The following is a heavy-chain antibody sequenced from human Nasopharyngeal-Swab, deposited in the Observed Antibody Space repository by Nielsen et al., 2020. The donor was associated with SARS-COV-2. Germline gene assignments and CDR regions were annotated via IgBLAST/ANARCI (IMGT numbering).Heavy chain of an antibody. CDR1: GFTFSSYS. CDR3: ARAAERGRDNYFDY. Sequence: GESLKISCAASGFTFSSYSMNWVRQAPGKGLEWVSSISSSSSYIYYADPVKGRFTISRDNAKNSLYLQMNSLRAEDTAVYYCARAAERGRDNYFDYWGQGTLVTVSS. D-gene: IGHD2-21*01. V-gene: IGHV3-21*01. CDR2: ISSSSSYI. J-gene: IGHJ4*02.